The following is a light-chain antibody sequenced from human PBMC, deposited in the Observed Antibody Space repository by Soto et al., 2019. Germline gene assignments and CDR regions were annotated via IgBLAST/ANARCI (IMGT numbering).Light chain of an antibody. CDR1: QGISSY. CDR3: QQFNSYPT. V-gene: IGKV1-9*01. J-gene: IGKJ4*01. CDR2: AAS. Sequence: DIQLTQSPSFLSASVGDGVTITCRASQGISSYLAWYQHRPGKAPKLLIYAASTLQSGVPSRFSGSGSGTEFTLTISSLQPEDFATYYCQQFNSYPTFGGGTKVEIK.